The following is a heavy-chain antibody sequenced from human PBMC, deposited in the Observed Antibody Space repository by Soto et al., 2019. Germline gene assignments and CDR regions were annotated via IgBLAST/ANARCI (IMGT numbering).Heavy chain of an antibody. J-gene: IGHJ4*02. Sequence: QVQLVQSGAEVKKPGSSVKVSCKASGGTFSSYAISWVRQAPGQGLEWMGGIIPIFGTANYAQKFQGRVTIXVDLSXXTADMELSSLRSEDTAVYYCARLPGIAVAGYPLDYWGQGTLVTVSS. D-gene: IGHD6-19*01. CDR1: GGTFSSYA. CDR3: ARLPGIAVAGYPLDY. V-gene: IGHV1-69*12. CDR2: IIPIFGTA.